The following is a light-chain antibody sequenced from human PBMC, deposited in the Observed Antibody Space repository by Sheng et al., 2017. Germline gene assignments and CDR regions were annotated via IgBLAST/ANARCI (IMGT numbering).Light chain of an antibody. CDR2: EGT. CDR1: SSDVGSYDL. Sequence: QSALTQPASVSGSPGQSITISCTGTSSDVGSYDLVSWYQQHPGKAPKLMIYEGTKRPSGVSSRFSGSKSGNSASLTISGLQAEDEADYFCCSYAGNSLYVFGTATKVTV. J-gene: IGLJ1*01. CDR3: CSYAGNSLYV. V-gene: IGLV2-23*01.